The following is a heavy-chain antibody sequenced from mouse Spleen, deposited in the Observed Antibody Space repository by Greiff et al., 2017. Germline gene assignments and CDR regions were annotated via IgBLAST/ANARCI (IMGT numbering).Heavy chain of an antibody. V-gene: IGHV1-15*01. CDR1: GYTFTDYE. CDR3: CVAWFAY. Sequence: VKLQESGAELVRPGASVTLSCKASGYTFTDYEMHWVKQTPVHGLEWIGAIDPETGGTAYNQKFKGKAILTADKSSSTAYMELRSLTSEDSAVYYSCVAWFAYWGQGTLVTVSA. CDR2: IDPETGGT. J-gene: IGHJ3*01.